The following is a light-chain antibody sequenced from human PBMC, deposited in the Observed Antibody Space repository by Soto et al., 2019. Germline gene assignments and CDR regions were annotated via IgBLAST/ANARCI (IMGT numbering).Light chain of an antibody. V-gene: IGKV3-11*01. CDR3: QQRSDWPWT. J-gene: IGKJ1*01. Sequence: ETVRTQSPATLSVSPGERATLSCRSSQSVRTKLAWYQQKPGQAPRLLIYDSSNRAAGIPARFSGSGSGTDFTLTVSSLEPEDFVVYYCQQRSDWPWTLGQGTKVDIK. CDR2: DSS. CDR1: QSVRTK.